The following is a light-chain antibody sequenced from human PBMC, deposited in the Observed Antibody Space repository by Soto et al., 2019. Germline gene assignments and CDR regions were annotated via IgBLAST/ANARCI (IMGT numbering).Light chain of an antibody. CDR3: QQYNSH. J-gene: IGKJ3*01. V-gene: IGKV1-5*01. CDR2: DAS. Sequence: DIQMTQSPSSLSASVGDRVTITCRARQNINNWLAWYQQKPGRAPKLPIYDASSLESGVPSRFSGSGSGTEFTLTISSMQPDDFAIYYCQQYNSHFGTGTKVEIK. CDR1: QNINNW.